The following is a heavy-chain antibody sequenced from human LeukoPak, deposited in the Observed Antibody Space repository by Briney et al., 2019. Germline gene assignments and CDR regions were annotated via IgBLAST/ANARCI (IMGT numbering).Heavy chain of an antibody. CDR1: GYTFTNYY. Sequence: GESLKISCNGSGYTFTNYYIAWVRQLPGKRLEWMGIIYPGDSDTRYSPSFQGQVTISADKSISTAYLQWSSLKASDTAMYYCARVVADNWFDPWGQGTLVTVSS. CDR3: ARVVADNWFDP. J-gene: IGHJ5*02. CDR2: IYPGDSDT. V-gene: IGHV5-51*01. D-gene: IGHD2-15*01.